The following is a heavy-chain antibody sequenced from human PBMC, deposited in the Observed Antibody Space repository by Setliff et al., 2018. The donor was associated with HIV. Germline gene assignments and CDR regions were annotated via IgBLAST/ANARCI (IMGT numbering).Heavy chain of an antibody. V-gene: IGHV4-38-2*01. Sequence: LSLTCCVSGYSISSGYYWGWIRQPPGKGLEWIGSIYHNGITYYNPSLKSRVTISVDTSQNQFSLKLSSVTAADTAIYYCARRIYGNNPYFDYWSQGTLVTVSS. J-gene: IGHJ4*02. CDR1: GYSISSGYY. D-gene: IGHD4-17*01. CDR3: ARRIYGNNPYFDY. CDR2: IYHNGIT.